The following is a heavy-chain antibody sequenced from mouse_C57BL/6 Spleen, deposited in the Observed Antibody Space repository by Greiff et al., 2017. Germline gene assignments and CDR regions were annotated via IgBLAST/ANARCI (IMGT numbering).Heavy chain of an antibody. V-gene: IGHV3-6*01. Sequence: EVHLVESGPGLVKPSQSLSLTCSATGYSITSGYYWNWIRQFPGNKLEWMGYISYDGSNNYNPSFKNRISITRDTSKNQFFLKLNSVTTEDTATYYCARDSSGYWFAYWGQGTLVTVSA. CDR1: GYSITSGYY. CDR3: ARDSSGYWFAY. J-gene: IGHJ3*01. D-gene: IGHD3-2*02. CDR2: ISYDGSN.